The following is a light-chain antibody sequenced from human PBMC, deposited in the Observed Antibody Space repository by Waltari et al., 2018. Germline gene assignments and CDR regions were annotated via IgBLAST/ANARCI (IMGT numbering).Light chain of an antibody. CDR2: AAT. J-gene: IGKJ2*01. CDR1: QTISRY. V-gene: IGKV1-39*01. Sequence: DVQMTQSPSSLSASVGDTVTITCRASQTISRYLNWDQQQPGKAPKLLIYAATTLQSEVPSRFTGSGSGTDFTLTISSVQPEDFATYYCQQSYSTPRTFGQGTKLDIK. CDR3: QQSYSTPRT.